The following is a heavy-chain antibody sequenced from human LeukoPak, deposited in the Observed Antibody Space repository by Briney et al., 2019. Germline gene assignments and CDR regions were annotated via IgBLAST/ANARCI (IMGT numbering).Heavy chain of an antibody. V-gene: IGHV3-33*06. D-gene: IGHD3-22*01. CDR3: AKAKRPYYYDSSGPPSP. J-gene: IGHJ5*02. Sequence: GGSLKLSCAASGFTFSSYGMHWVRQAPGKGLEWVAVIWYDGSNIYYADSVKGRFTISRDNSKNTLYLQMNSLRAEDTAVYYCAKAKRPYYYDSSGPPSPWGQGTLVTVSS. CDR2: IWYDGSNI. CDR1: GFTFSSYG.